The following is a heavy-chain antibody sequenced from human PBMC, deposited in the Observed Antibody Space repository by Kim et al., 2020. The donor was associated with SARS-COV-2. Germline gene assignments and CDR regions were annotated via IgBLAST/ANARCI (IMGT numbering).Heavy chain of an antibody. Sequence: YTDSVQGRFTISRDNSENTLYLQMNSLTAEDTALYYCAIREQNYNYCLDVWGQGTTVTVSS. D-gene: IGHD1-1*01. V-gene: IGHV3-23*01. J-gene: IGHJ6*02. CDR3: AIREQNYNYCLDV.